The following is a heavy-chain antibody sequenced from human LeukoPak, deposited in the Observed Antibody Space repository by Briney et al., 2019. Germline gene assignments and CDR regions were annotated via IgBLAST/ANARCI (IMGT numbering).Heavy chain of an antibody. CDR3: AKRTSNWNYFDY. CDR2: ISGSGGST. D-gene: IGHD1-20*01. CDR1: GFTFSSYA. V-gene: IGHV3-23*01. J-gene: IGHJ4*02. Sequence: PGGSLRRSCAASGFTFSSYAMSWVRQAPGKGLEWVSAISGSGGSTYYADSVKGRFTISRDNSKNTLYLQMNSLRAEDTAVYYCAKRTSNWNYFDYWGQGTLVTVSS.